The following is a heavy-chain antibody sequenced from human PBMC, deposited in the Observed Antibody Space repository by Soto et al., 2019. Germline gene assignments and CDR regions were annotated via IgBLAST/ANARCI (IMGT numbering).Heavy chain of an antibody. D-gene: IGHD5-12*01. V-gene: IGHV3-30*18. CDR2: ISYDESKK. CDR3: AKAPGGDSGYDFFFDY. Sequence: SLRLSCAASGFTFSNYDMHWVRQAPGKGLEWVAVISYDESKKYYADSVKGRFTISRDSSKNTLSLQMNSLRAEDTAVYYCAKAPGGDSGYDFFFDYWGQGTLVTVSS. J-gene: IGHJ4*02. CDR1: GFTFSNYD.